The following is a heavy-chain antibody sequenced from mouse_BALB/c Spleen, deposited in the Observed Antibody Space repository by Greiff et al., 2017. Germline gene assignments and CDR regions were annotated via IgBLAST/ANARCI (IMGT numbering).Heavy chain of an antibody. CDR3: ARLGFAY. CDR1: GFTFSSYT. V-gene: IGHV5-12-2*01. CDR2: ISNGGGST. J-gene: IGHJ3*01. Sequence: EVMLVESGGGLVQPGGSLKLSCAASGFTFSSYTMSWVRQTPEKRLEWVAYISNGGGSTYYPDTVKGRFTISRDNAKNTLYLQMSSLKSEDTAMYYCARLGFAYWGQGTLVTVSA.